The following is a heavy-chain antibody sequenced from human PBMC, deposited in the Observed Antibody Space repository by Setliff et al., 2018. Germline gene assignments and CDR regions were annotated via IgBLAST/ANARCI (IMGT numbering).Heavy chain of an antibody. Sequence: SVKVSCKASGGTFSSYAISWVRQAPGQGLEWMGGIIPIFGTANYAQKFQGRVTITADESTSTAYMELSSLRSEDTAVYYCARLGSSSPERGHYFDYWARERWSPSPQ. D-gene: IGHD6-6*01. J-gene: IGHJ4*02. CDR1: GGTFSSYA. CDR2: IIPIFGTA. V-gene: IGHV1-69*13. CDR3: ARLGSSSPERGHYFDY.